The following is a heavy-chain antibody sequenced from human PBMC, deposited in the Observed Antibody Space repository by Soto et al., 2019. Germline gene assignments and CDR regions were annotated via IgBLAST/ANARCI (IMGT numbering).Heavy chain of an antibody. V-gene: IGHV4-34*01. CDR3: ARVYCSSTSCYTPPFDY. CDR1: GGSFSGYY. Sequence: KASETLSLTCAVYGGSFSGYYWSWIRQPPGKGLEWIGEINHSGSTNYNPSLKSRVTISVDTSKNQFSLKLSSVTAADTAVYYCARVYCSSTSCYTPPFDYWGQGTLVTVSS. J-gene: IGHJ4*02. CDR2: INHSGST. D-gene: IGHD2-2*02.